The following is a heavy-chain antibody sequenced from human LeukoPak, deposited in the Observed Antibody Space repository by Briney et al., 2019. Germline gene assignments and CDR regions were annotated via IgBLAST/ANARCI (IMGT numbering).Heavy chain of an antibody. Sequence: ASVKVSCKASGYTFTSYGISWVRQAPGQGLEWMGWISAYNGNTNYAQKLQGRVTMTTDTSTSTAYMELRSLRSDDTAVYYCARSYYDILTGQWYYFDYWGQGTLVTVSS. J-gene: IGHJ4*02. D-gene: IGHD3-9*01. V-gene: IGHV1-18*01. CDR1: GYTFTSYG. CDR2: ISAYNGNT. CDR3: ARSYYDILTGQWYYFDY.